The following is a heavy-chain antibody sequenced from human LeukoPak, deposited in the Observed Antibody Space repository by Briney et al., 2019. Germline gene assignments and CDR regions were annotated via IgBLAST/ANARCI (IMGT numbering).Heavy chain of an antibody. J-gene: IGHJ4*02. CDR3: ASTSYSSSWHFDY. CDR1: GYSFTSYW. Sequence: GESLKISCKGSGYSFTSYWIGWVRQMPGKGLEWMGIIYPGGSDTRYSPSFQGQVTISADKSISTAYLQWSSLKASDTAMYYCASTSYSSSWHFDYWGQGTLVTVSS. V-gene: IGHV5-51*01. CDR2: IYPGGSDT. D-gene: IGHD6-13*01.